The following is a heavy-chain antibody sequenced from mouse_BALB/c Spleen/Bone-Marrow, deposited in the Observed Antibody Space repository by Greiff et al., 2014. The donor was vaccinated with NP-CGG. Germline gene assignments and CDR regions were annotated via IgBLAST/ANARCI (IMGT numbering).Heavy chain of an antibody. CDR3: ARWNYYGSLYWYCEA. Sequence: QVQLQQSGAELVKPGASVKLSCKASGYTFTSYWMHWVKQRPGQGLEWIGEINPSNGRTNYNEKFKSKATLTVDKSSSTAYMQLSSLTSEDSAVDYWARWNYYGSLYWYCEAWGAGTTVTVSS. CDR1: GYTFTSYW. D-gene: IGHD1-1*01. V-gene: IGHV1S81*02. CDR2: INPSNGRT. J-gene: IGHJ1*01.